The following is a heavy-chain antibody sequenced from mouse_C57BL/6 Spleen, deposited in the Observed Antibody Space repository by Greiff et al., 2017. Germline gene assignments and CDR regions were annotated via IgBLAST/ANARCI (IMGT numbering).Heavy chain of an antibody. J-gene: IGHJ2*01. Sequence: QVQLKESGTELVKPGASVKLSCKASGYTFTSYWMHWVKQRPGQGLEWIGNINPSNGGTNYNEKFKSKATLTVDKSSSTAYMQLSSLTSEDSAVYYCARWGPYYYGSSSCYWGQGTTLTVSS. V-gene: IGHV1-53*01. CDR1: GYTFTSYW. CDR3: ARWGPYYYGSSSCY. D-gene: IGHD1-1*01. CDR2: INPSNGGT.